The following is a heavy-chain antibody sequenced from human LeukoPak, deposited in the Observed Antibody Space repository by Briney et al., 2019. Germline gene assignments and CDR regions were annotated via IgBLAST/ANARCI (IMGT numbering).Heavy chain of an antibody. D-gene: IGHD1-1*01. V-gene: IGHV4-39*07. CDR2: MYYSGST. CDR3: ARRNQPGYNWNDFFDP. Sequence: SETLSLTCTVSGDSISSSDYYWGWIRRPPGKGLEWIASMYYSGSTYYNPSLKSRVTISVDTSKNQISLKLSSVTAADTAVYYCARRNQPGYNWNDFFDPWGQGTQVTVSS. CDR1: GDSISSSDYY. J-gene: IGHJ5*02.